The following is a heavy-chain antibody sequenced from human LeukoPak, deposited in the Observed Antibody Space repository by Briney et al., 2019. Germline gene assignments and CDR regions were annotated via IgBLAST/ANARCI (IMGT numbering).Heavy chain of an antibody. CDR1: DFSFITYA. V-gene: IGHV3-23*01. J-gene: IGHJ4*02. Sequence: GGSLRLSCAASDFSFITYAMSWVRQAPGKGLEWVSTITGRGDATYYADSVKGRFTISRDNSKNTLHLQMNSLRAEDTAVYYCARESESYDSSGSTFKYWGQGTLVTVSS. D-gene: IGHD3-22*01. CDR3: ARESESYDSSGSTFKY. CDR2: ITGRGDAT.